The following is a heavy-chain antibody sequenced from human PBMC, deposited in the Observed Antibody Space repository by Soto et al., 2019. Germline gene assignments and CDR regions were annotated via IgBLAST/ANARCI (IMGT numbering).Heavy chain of an antibody. CDR1: GFTFSSYA. D-gene: IGHD3-3*01. V-gene: IGHV3-64D*06. Sequence: GGSLRLSCSASGFTFSSYAMHWVRQAPGKGLEYVSSISSNGGSTYYADSVKGRFTISRDNSKNTLYLQMSSLRAEDTAVYYCVKARRDSDIWSGEVRFDYCGQGTLVTVSS. CDR3: VKARRDSDIWSGEVRFDY. J-gene: IGHJ4*02. CDR2: ISSNGGST.